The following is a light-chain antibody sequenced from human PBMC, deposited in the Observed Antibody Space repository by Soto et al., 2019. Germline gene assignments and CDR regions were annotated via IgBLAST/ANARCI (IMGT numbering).Light chain of an antibody. J-gene: IGKJ5*01. Sequence: EIVLTQSPGTLSLSPGERATLSCRASQSVSNNYLAWYQQKPGQAPRLLIYGASNRATGIPDRFSGSGSGTDFTLTISRLEPEDFAAYHCQQLYTLPFTFGQGTRLEIK. V-gene: IGKV3-20*01. CDR1: QSVSNNY. CDR3: QQLYTLPFT. CDR2: GAS.